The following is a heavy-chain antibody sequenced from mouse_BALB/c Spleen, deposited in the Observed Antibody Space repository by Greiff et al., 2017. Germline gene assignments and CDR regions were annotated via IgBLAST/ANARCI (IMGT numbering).Heavy chain of an antibody. D-gene: IGHD2-1*01. V-gene: IGHV5-17*02. CDR2: ISSGSSTI. CDR3: ARSYYGNYPYWYFDV. CDR1: GFTFSSFG. Sequence: EVHLVESGGGLVQPGGSRKLSCAASGFTFSSFGMHWVRQAPEKGLEWVAYISSGSSTIYYADTVKGRFTISRDNPKNTLFLQMTSLRSEDTAMYYCARSYYGNYPYWYFDVWGAGTTVTVSS. J-gene: IGHJ1*01.